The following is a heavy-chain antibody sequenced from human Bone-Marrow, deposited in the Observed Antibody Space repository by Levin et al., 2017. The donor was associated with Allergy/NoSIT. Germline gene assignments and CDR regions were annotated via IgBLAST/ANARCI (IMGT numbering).Heavy chain of an antibody. J-gene: IGHJ4*02. V-gene: IGHV3-23*01. CDR3: SIFLKIAPQDY. CDR1: GFTFSSNA. D-gene: IGHD6-6*01. CDR2: ISGSGVST. Sequence: GGSLRLSCAGSGFTFSSNALSWVRQAPGKGLEWVSAISGSGVSTYYAGSVKGRFTISRDNSKNTVYLHMNSLRAEDTSVYYCSIFLKIAPQDYWGQGTLVTVYS.